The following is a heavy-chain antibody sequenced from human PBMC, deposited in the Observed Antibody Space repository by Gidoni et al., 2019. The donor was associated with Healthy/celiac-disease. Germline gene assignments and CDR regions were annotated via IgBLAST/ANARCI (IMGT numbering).Heavy chain of an antibody. V-gene: IGHV3-64*01. CDR3: AREGWGSDILTGYSHDAFDI. Sequence: EVQLGESGGGLVQPGGSLSLSCAASGFTFSSYDMHWVRQAPGKGLEYVSAISSNGGSTYYANSVKGRFTISRDNSKNALYLQMGSLRAEDMAVYYCAREGWGSDILTGYSHDAFDIWGQGTMVTVSS. J-gene: IGHJ3*02. CDR2: ISSNGGST. D-gene: IGHD3-9*01. CDR1: GFTFSSYD.